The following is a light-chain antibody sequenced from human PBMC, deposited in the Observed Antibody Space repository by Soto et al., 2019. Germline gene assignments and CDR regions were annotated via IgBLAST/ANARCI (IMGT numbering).Light chain of an antibody. CDR3: QKYTSAPPWT. V-gene: IGKV1-27*01. J-gene: IGKJ1*01. CDR1: QGISNY. Sequence: DIPMTQSPSSLSASVGDRVTITCRASQGISNYLAWYQQKPGKVPKLLIYAASTLQSGVPSRFSGSGSGTDFTLTISSLQPEDVATYYCQKYTSAPPWTFGQGTKVEI. CDR2: AAS.